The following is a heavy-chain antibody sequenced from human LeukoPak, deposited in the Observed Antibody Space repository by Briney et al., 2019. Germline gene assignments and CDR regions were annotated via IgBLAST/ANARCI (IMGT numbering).Heavy chain of an antibody. CDR3: AREGHRTHPGGAQQPRRAAPFDY. J-gene: IGHJ4*02. CDR2: TYYRSKWYN. V-gene: IGHV6-1*01. CDR1: GDSVSSNSAA. D-gene: IGHD6-13*01. Sequence: SQTLSLTCAISGDSVSSNSAARNWIRQSPSRGLEWLGRTYYRSKWYNDYAVSVKSRITINPDTSKNQFSLQLNSVTPEDTAVYYCAREGHRTHPGGAQQPRRAAPFDYWGQGTLVTVSS.